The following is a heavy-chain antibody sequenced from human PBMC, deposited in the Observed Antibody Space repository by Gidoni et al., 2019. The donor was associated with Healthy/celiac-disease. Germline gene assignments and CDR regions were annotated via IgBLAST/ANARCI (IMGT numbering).Heavy chain of an antibody. CDR3: AKDALVLTGYSPFDY. Sequence: QVQLVESGGGVVQPGRSLRLSCAASGFTFSSYGMHWVRQAPGKGLEWVAVISYDGSNKYYADSVKGRFTISRDNSKNTLYLQMNSLRAEDTAVYYCAKDALVLTGYSPFDYWVQGTLVTVSS. D-gene: IGHD3-9*01. CDR2: ISYDGSNK. CDR1: GFTFSSYG. J-gene: IGHJ4*02. V-gene: IGHV3-30*18.